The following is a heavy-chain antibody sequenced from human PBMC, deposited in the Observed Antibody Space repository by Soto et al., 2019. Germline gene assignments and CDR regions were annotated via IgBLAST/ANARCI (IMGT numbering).Heavy chain of an antibody. CDR3: ARGFPLWFDP. V-gene: IGHV4-34*01. CDR1: GGSFSGYY. Sequence: SETLSLTCAVYGGSFSGYYWTWIRQPPGTGLEWIGEINHSGSTNYNPSLKSRVTISVDTSASTAYMELSSLRSEDTAVYYCARGFPLWFDPWGQGTLVTVSS. J-gene: IGHJ5*02. CDR2: INHSGST.